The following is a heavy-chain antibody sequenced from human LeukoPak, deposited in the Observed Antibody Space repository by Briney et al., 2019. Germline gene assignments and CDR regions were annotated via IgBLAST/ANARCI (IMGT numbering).Heavy chain of an antibody. CDR3: ATGGGQTWNELDY. CDR2: FDPEDGET. D-gene: IGHD1-1*01. Sequence: ASVKVSRKVSGYTLTELSMHWVRQAPGKGLEWMGGFDPEDGETIYAQKFQGRVTMTEDTSTDTAYMELSSLRSEDTAVYYCATGGGQTWNELDYWGQGTLVTVSS. CDR1: GYTLTELS. J-gene: IGHJ4*02. V-gene: IGHV1-24*01.